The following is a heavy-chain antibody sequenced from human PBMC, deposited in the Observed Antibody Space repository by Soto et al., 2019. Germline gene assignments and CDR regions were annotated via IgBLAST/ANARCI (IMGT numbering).Heavy chain of an antibody. D-gene: IGHD7-27*01. CDR2: INSDGSST. Sequence: EVQLVESGGGLVQPGGSLRLSCAASGFTFGRYWMHWVRQAPGKGLVWVSRINSDGSSTTYADSVRGRFPISRDNAKNTLYLQMNSLRAEDTAVYYCSSSLLTPFDYWGQGTLVTVSS. V-gene: IGHV3-74*01. CDR3: SSSLLTPFDY. J-gene: IGHJ4*02. CDR1: GFTFGRYW.